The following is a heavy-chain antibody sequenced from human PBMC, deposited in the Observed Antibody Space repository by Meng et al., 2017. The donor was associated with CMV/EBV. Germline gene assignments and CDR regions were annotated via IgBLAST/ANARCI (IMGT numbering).Heavy chain of an antibody. D-gene: IGHD6-13*01. Sequence: KASGYTFTGSYMHWVRQAPGQGLEWMGWINPNSGGTNYAQKFQGRVTMTRDTSISTAYMELSRLRSDDTAVYYCARGMKQQLVDFDYWGQGTLVTVSS. J-gene: IGHJ4*02. V-gene: IGHV1-2*02. CDR1: GYTFTGSY. CDR3: ARGMKQQLVDFDY. CDR2: INPNSGGT.